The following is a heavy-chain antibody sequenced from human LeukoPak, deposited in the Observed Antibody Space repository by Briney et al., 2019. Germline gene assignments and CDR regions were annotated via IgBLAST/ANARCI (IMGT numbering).Heavy chain of an antibody. Sequence: PGGSLRLSCAASGFTFSSYGMHWVRQAPGEGLEWVAFIRYDGSNKYYADSVKGRFTISRDNSKNTLYLQMNSLRAEDTAVYYCAKAYSSSWYESFYYYYYYMDVWGKGTTVTVSS. J-gene: IGHJ6*03. V-gene: IGHV3-30*02. CDR1: GFTFSSYG. CDR3: AKAYSSSWYESFYYYYYYMDV. CDR2: IRYDGSNK. D-gene: IGHD6-13*01.